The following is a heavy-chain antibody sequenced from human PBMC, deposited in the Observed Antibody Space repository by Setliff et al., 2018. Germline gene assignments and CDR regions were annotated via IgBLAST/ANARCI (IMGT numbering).Heavy chain of an antibody. CDR1: GGSISSYY. V-gene: IGHV4-59*08. CDR2: IYYSGST. CDR3: ARSPQYTNYWYALSWFDP. J-gene: IGHJ5*02. Sequence: SETLSLTCTVSGGSISSYYWSWNRQPPGKGLEWIGYIYYSGSTNYNPSLKSRVTISLDTSKNHFSLKLDSVTAADTALYYCARSPQYTNYWYALSWFDPWGQGTLVTVSS. D-gene: IGHD2-8*02.